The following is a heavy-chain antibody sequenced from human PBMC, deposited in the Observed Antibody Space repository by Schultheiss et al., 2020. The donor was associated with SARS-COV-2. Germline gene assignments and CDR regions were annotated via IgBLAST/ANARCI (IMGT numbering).Heavy chain of an antibody. D-gene: IGHD3-22*01. J-gene: IGHJ4*02. CDR1: GFTFSSYG. CDR3: VRHADYFDSSGYLY. V-gene: IGHV3-NL1*01. CDR2: IYSCGST. Sequence: GGSLRLSCAASGFTFSSYGMHWVRQAPGKGLEWVSVIYSCGSTYYADSVRGRFTISRDNSKNTVYLQMSSLRAEDTAVYHCVRHADYFDSSGYLYWGQGTLVTVSS.